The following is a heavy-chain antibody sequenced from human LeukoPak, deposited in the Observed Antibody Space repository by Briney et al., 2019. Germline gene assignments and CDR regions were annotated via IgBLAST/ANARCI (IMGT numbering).Heavy chain of an antibody. CDR3: AKDNGYCTSTSCFLEY. J-gene: IGHJ4*02. Sequence: GGSLRLSCVASGFTFNSYAMSWVRQAPGKGLEWVSAISGSGGSTYYADYVKGRFTISRDNSKSTLYLQMNSLGAEDTALYYCAKDNGYCTSTSCFLEYWGQGTLVTVSS. CDR1: GFTFNSYA. V-gene: IGHV3-23*01. CDR2: ISGSGGST. D-gene: IGHD2-2*03.